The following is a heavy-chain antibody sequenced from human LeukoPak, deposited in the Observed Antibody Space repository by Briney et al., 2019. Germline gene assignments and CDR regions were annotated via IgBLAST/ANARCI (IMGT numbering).Heavy chain of an antibody. D-gene: IGHD2-2*01. V-gene: IGHV3-7*01. CDR1: GFTFSVYW. CDR2: IKGDGSEK. Sequence: GGSLRLSCAASGFTFSVYWMIWVRQAPGKGLEWVANIKGDGSEKYYVDSVKGRFAISRDNAKNLVYLQMNSLRAEDTAVYYCARDGVPAGADYWGQGTLVTVSS. J-gene: IGHJ4*02. CDR3: ARDGVPAGADY.